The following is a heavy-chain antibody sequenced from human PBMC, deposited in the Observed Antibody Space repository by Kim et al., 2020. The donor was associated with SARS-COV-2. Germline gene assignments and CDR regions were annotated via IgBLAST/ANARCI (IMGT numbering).Heavy chain of an antibody. Sequence: SSTSYADSVKGRFTISRDNAKNTLYLQMNSLRAEDTAVYYCARSVKYIDYWGQGTLVTVSS. J-gene: IGHJ4*02. D-gene: IGHD4-4*01. V-gene: IGHV3-74*01. CDR2: SST. CDR3: ARSVKYIDY.